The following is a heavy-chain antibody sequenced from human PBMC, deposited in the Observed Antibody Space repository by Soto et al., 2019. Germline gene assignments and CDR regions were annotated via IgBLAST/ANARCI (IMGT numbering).Heavy chain of an antibody. CDR1: GGSLSGYY. V-gene: IGHV4-34*01. CDR3: ARGGGWRWTPP. CDR2: ITPGGSA. J-gene: IGHJ4*02. D-gene: IGHD3-3*01. Sequence: QVPLQQRGAGLLKPSETLSLTCGVYGGSLSGYYWSWIRQLPGKGLEWIGEITPGGSAAYHPSLRRRAAISLDTSKNQISLEMNSVTVADTGVYYCARGGGWRWTPPWGQGTLVTVSS.